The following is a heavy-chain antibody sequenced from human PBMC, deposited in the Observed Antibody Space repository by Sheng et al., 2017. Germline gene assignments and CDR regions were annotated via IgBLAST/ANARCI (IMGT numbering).Heavy chain of an antibody. V-gene: IGHV3-30*04. CDR1: GFTFSSYA. D-gene: IGHD3-9*01. J-gene: IGHJ4*02. CDR3: GRGHYDIMTGDSQQFYFDY. CDR2: ISYDGNNK. Sequence: QVQLVESGGGVVQPGRSLRLSCAASGFTFSSYAMHWVRQAPGKGLEWVTFISYDGNNKYYADSVKGRFTISRDDSKNTLYLQMNRLRPEDTAVYYCGRGHYDIMTGDSQQFYFDYWGQGSLVTVSS.